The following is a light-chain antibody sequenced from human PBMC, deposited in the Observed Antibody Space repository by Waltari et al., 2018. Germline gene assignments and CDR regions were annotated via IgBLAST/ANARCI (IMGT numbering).Light chain of an antibody. CDR2: EAS. J-gene: IGLJ3*02. CDR3: CSYAGSSSWV. V-gene: IGLV2-23*01. CDR1: SSDLGRFDL. Sequence: QSALTQPAPVSASPGQSITIPCTGTSSDLGRFDLVSWFQQHPGEAPRLIIYEASKRPSGVSNRFSGSKSGTTASLTISGLQAEDEADYYCCSYAGSSSWVFGGGTKLTVL.